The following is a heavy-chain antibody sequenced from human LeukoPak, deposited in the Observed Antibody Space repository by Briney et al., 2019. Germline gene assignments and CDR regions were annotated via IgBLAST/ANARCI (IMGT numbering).Heavy chain of an antibody. CDR1: GGSTSSYY. V-gene: IGHV4-59*12. J-gene: IGHJ5*02. CDR3: ARVGIAAAGGGKWFDP. D-gene: IGHD6-13*01. CDR2: IYYSGST. Sequence: SETLSLTCTVSGGSTSSYYWSWIRQPPGKGLEWIGYIYYSGSTYYNPSLKSRVTISVDTSKNQFSLKLSSVTAADTAVYYCARVGIAAAGGGKWFDPWGQGTLVTVSS.